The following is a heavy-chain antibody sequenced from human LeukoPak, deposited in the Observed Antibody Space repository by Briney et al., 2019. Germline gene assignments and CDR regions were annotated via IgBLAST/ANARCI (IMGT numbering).Heavy chain of an antibody. CDR1: GGSISSYY. V-gene: IGHV4-4*07. Sequence: SETLSLTCTVSGGSISSYYWSWIRQPAGKGLEWIGRIYSSGSSNYNPSLKSRVTMSVDTSKNQFSLKLSSVTAADTAVYYCARGLEWFPDYYYYYMDVWGKGTTVTVSS. CDR2: IYSSGSS. J-gene: IGHJ6*03. CDR3: ARGLEWFPDYYYYYMDV. D-gene: IGHD3-3*01.